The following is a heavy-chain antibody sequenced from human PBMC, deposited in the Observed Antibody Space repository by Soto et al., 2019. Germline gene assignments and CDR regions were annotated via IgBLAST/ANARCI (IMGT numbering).Heavy chain of an antibody. V-gene: IGHV2-5*02. Sequence: QITLKESGPTLVKPTQTLTLTCTFSGFSLSTSGVGVGWIRQPPGKALEWLALIYWDDDKRYRPSVKSRLTXTXVPSKDQVVLTMHNMDPVDTATYYCAHRRSDGVPDYWGQGPLVTVSS. J-gene: IGHJ4*02. D-gene: IGHD3-3*01. CDR3: AHRRSDGVPDY. CDR1: GFSLSTSGVG. CDR2: IYWDDDK.